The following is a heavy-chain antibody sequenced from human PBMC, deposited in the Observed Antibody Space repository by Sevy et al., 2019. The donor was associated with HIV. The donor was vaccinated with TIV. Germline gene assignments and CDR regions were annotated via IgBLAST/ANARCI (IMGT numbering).Heavy chain of an antibody. CDR2: ISSSSGYI. Sequence: GGSPRLSCAASGFTFSSYSMNWVRQAPGKGLEWVSSISSSSGYIYYADSVKGRFTISRDNAKNSLYLQMNSLRAEDTAVYYCARGGRYCISTSCLWSFDYWGQGTLVTVSS. CDR1: GFTFSSYS. D-gene: IGHD2-2*01. V-gene: IGHV3-21*01. CDR3: ARGGRYCISTSCLWSFDY. J-gene: IGHJ4*02.